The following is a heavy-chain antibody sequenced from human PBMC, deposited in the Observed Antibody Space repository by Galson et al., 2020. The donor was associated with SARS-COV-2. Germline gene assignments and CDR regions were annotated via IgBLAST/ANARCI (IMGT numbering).Heavy chain of an antibody. J-gene: IGHJ4*02. Sequence: GGSLRLSCAVSGFTFSDHYMDWVRLAPGKGLEWVARSKNKRNGFTTEYAASVKGRFTIARDDSNDSLYLQMNGLKTEDTAVYYCLRWSDGRADHWGQGTLVTVSS. CDR3: LRWSDGRADH. CDR1: GFTFSDHY. D-gene: IGHD2-15*01. CDR2: SKNKRNGFTT. V-gene: IGHV3-72*01.